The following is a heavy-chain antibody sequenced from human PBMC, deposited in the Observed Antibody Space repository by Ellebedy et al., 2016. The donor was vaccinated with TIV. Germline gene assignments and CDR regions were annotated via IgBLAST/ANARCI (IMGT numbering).Heavy chain of an antibody. CDR3: ARDNYGDYVGGMDV. CDR1: GFTFSSYA. J-gene: IGHJ6*02. CDR2: IKQDGSEK. D-gene: IGHD4-17*01. Sequence: GGSLRLSXAASGFTFSSYAMSWVRQAPGKGLEWVANIKQDGSEKYYVDSVKGRFTISRDNGKNSLYLQMNSLRAEDTAVYYCARDNYGDYVGGMDVWGQGTTVTVSS. V-gene: IGHV3-7*01.